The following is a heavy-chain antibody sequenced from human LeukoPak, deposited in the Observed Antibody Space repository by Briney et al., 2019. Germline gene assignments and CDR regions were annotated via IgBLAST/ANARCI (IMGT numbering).Heavy chain of an antibody. CDR1: GYTLTELS. CDR3: ARDRIAARLKHYYYYYGMDV. J-gene: IGHJ6*02. Sequence: ASVKVSCKVSGYTLTELSMHWVRQAPGKGLEWMGGFDPEDDETIYAQKSQGRVTITRDTSASTAYMELSSLRSEDTAVYYCARDRIAARLKHYYYYYGMDVWGQGTTVTVSS. CDR2: FDPEDDET. D-gene: IGHD6-6*01. V-gene: IGHV1-24*01.